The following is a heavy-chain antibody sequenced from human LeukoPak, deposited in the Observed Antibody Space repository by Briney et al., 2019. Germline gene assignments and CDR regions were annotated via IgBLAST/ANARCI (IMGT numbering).Heavy chain of an antibody. CDR2: IGGSGEST. V-gene: IGHV3-23*01. CDR3: TSNLIHCGGDCYHFDY. J-gene: IGHJ4*02. Sequence: PGGSLRLSCAASGFTFSNYGMSWVRQAPGRGLEWVSTIGGSGESTYYADSVKGRFTISRDNSKNTLYVQMNSLKTEDTAVYYCTSNLIHCGGDCYHFDYWGQGTLVTVSS. D-gene: IGHD2-21*02. CDR1: GFTFSNYG.